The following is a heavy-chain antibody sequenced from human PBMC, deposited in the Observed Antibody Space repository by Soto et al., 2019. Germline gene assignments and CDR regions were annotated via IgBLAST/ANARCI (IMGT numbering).Heavy chain of an antibody. J-gene: IGHJ4*02. CDR1: GYTFTNFG. D-gene: IGHD2-21*02. Sequence: QVQLVQSGAEVKKPGASVKVSCKASGYTFTNFGISWVRQAPGQGLEWMGCISAYNGNTNYAQNFQSRGTMTTDTSTLTAYLALRSPRSDDTAVYWCASRGTATDYWGPGTLVTVSS. CDR3: ASRGTATDY. CDR2: ISAYNGNT. V-gene: IGHV1-18*01.